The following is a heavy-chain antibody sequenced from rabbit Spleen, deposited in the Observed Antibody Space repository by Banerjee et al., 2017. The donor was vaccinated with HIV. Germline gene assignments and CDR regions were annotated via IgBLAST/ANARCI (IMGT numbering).Heavy chain of an antibody. V-gene: IGHV1S45*01. Sequence: QEQLEESGGDLVKPEGSLTLTCTASGFTISNSYWMCWVRQAPGKGLEWIACIYGGSSGSTYYASWAKGRFTISKTSSTTVTLQMTTLTAADTATYFCARGANNYGDGWNLWGPGTLVTVS. CDR2: IYGGSSGST. D-gene: IGHD6-1*01. J-gene: IGHJ4*01. CDR1: GFTISNSYW. CDR3: ARGANNYGDGWNL.